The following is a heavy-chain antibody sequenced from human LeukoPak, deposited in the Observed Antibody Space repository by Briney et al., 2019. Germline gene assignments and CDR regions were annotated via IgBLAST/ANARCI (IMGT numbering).Heavy chain of an antibody. CDR1: GYSISSGYY. V-gene: IGHV4-38-2*01. CDR2: IYHSGST. D-gene: IGHD1-7*01. Sequence: SETLSLTCAVSGYSISSGYYCDWIRQPPGKGLEWIGTIYHSGSTYYNPSLKSRVTISMDTTKNQFSLKLSSVTAADTAVYYCARHWKYLDYFETWGQGTLVTVSS. J-gene: IGHJ4*02. CDR3: ARHWKYLDYFET.